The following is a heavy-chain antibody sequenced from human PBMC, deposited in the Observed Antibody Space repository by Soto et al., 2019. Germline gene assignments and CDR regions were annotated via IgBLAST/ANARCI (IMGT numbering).Heavy chain of an antibody. CDR2: INQDGSET. V-gene: IGHV3-7*05. Sequence: EVQLVESGGGLVQPGGSLRLSCAASGFTFGGYWMSWVRQAPGKGLEWVANINQDGSETYYVDSVKGRFTISRDNAKNSLYLQMNSLRAEDTAVYYCARGDKSSGDYWGQGTLVTVSS. J-gene: IGHJ4*02. D-gene: IGHD6-25*01. CDR3: ARGDKSSGDY. CDR1: GFTFGGYW.